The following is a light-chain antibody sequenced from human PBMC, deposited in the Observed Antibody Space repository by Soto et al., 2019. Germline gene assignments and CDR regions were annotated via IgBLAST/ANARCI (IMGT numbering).Light chain of an antibody. CDR1: DVGSKS. CDR2: DDS. V-gene: IGLV3-21*02. CDR3: QVWDSSTDHPI. J-gene: IGLJ2*01. Sequence: SYEPTQPPSVSVAPGQPARITCGGNDVGSKSVHWYQQRPGQAPVLVVYDDSARPSGIPERFSGSKSGNTATLAISRVEAGDEADYYCQVWDSSTDHPIFGGGTKLTVL.